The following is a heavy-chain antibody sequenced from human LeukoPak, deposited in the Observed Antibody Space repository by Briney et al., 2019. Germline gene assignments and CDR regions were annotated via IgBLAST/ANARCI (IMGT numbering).Heavy chain of an antibody. Sequence: SETLSLTCAVSGFSISSDYYWGWIRQPPGRWLEWIGSIYHGGGAYYTPSLKSRVTISVDTSKNQFSLKLSSVTAADTAVYYCARDRSGSYHYFDYWGQGTLVTVSS. D-gene: IGHD1-26*01. CDR2: IYHGGGA. CDR1: GFSISSDYY. V-gene: IGHV4-38-2*02. CDR3: ARDRSGSYHYFDY. J-gene: IGHJ4*02.